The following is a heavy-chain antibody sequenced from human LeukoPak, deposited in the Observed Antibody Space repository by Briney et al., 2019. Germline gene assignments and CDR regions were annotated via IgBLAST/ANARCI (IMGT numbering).Heavy chain of an antibody. CDR2: IYYSGST. V-gene: IGHV4-39*07. CDR1: GGSSSSSSYY. D-gene: IGHD3-22*01. CDR3: AREGITMIVVVTSYFDY. J-gene: IGHJ4*02. Sequence: SETLSLTCTVSGGSSSSSSYYWGWIRQPPGKGLEWIGSIYYSGSTYYNPSLKSRVTISVDTSKNQFSLKLSSVTAADTAVYYCAREGITMIVVVTSYFDYWGQGTLVTVSS.